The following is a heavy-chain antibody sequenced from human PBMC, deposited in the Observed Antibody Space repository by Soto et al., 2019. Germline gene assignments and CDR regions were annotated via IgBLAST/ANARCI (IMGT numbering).Heavy chain of an antibody. J-gene: IGHJ6*02. CDR2: IIPILGIA. CDR3: VVLGYYDILTGYYYYYGMDV. Sequence: ASVKVSCKASGGTFSSYTISWVRQAPGQGLEWMGRIIPILGIANYAQKFQGRVTITADKSTSTAYMELSSLRSEDTAVYYCVVLGYYDILTGYYYYYGMDVWGQGTTVTVSS. V-gene: IGHV1-69*02. CDR1: GGTFSSYT. D-gene: IGHD3-9*01.